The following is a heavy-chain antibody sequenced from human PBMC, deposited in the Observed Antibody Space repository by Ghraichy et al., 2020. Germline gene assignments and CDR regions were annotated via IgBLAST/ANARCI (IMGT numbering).Heavy chain of an antibody. CDR3: ARDLKDYGDYDYYYYGMDV. Sequence: VKVSCKASGYTFTSYYMHWVRQAPGQGLEWMGIINPSGGSTSYAQKFQGRVTMTRDTSTSTVYMELSSLRSEDTAVYYCARDLKDYGDYDYYYYGMDVWGQGTTVTVSS. D-gene: IGHD4-17*01. CDR2: INPSGGST. CDR1: GYTFTSYY. J-gene: IGHJ6*02. V-gene: IGHV1-46*01.